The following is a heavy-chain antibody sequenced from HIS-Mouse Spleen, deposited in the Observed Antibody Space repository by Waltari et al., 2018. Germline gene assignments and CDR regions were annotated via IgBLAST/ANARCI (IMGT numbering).Heavy chain of an antibody. J-gene: IGHJ4*02. Sequence: EVQLVESGGGLVQPGGSLRLSCAAYGFTVSSYWMSLVRQAPGKGLEWVSNIKQDGSEKYYVDSVKGRFTISRDNAKNSLYLQMNSLRAEDTAVYYCARDGGTGDFDYWGQGTLVTVSS. CDR1: GFTVSSYW. D-gene: IGHD7-27*01. CDR2: IKQDGSEK. V-gene: IGHV3-7*01. CDR3: ARDGGTGDFDY.